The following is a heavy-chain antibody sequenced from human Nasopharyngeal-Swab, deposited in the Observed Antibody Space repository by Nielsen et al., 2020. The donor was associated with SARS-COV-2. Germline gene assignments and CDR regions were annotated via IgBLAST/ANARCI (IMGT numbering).Heavy chain of an antibody. Sequence: WVRQAPGQGLEWMGGTVPALGLPNYAQKFRGRLTISADRSTTTSYLELSSLRFEDTAIYYCAREGEYGAYDAPDYWGQGTLVTVSS. D-gene: IGHD5-12*01. V-gene: IGHV1-69*10. CDR3: AREGEYGAYDAPDY. CDR2: TVPALGLP. J-gene: IGHJ4*02.